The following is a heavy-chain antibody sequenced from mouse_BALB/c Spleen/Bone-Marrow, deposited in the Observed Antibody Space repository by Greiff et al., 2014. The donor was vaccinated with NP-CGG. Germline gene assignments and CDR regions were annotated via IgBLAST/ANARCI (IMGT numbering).Heavy chain of an antibody. CDR2: INPSNGGT. CDR3: TRSNYGYWYFDV. Sequence: QVLLQQSGAELVKPGASVKLSCKASGYTFSSYYMYWVKQRPGQGLEWIGEINPSNGGTKFNEKFKSKATLTVDKSSSTAYMQLSSLTPEDSAVYYCTRSNYGYWYFDVWGAGTTVTVSS. D-gene: IGHD1-1*01. CDR1: GYTFSSYY. J-gene: IGHJ1*01. V-gene: IGHV1S81*02.